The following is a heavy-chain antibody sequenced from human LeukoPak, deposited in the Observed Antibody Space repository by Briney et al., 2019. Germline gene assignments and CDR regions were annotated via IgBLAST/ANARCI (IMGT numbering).Heavy chain of an antibody. CDR1: GFTFSIYA. Sequence: GGSLRLSCAASGFTFSIYAMSWVRQAPGKGLQWVSSITSRGESTWYVDSVKGRFTITRDNSENTLYLQMHSLRAEDTAVYYCARDRPNYYGSDGHYYRRDGDYWGRGSLVSVSS. CDR2: ITSRGEST. V-gene: IGHV3-23*01. J-gene: IGHJ4*02. CDR3: ARDRPNYYGSDGHYYRRDGDY. D-gene: IGHD3-22*01.